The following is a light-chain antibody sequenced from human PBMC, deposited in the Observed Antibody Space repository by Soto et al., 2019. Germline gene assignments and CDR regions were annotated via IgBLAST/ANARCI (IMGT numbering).Light chain of an antibody. CDR3: LLFYANTWV. Sequence: QAVVTQEPSLTVSPGGTASLTCASSTGAVTSGYYPNWFQQKPGQAPRALIYSISNRHSWTPARFSGFLLGDKAALTLSGAQPEDEAEYYCLLFYANTWVFGGGTQLTVL. J-gene: IGLJ3*02. CDR1: TGAVTSGYY. CDR2: SIS. V-gene: IGLV7-43*01.